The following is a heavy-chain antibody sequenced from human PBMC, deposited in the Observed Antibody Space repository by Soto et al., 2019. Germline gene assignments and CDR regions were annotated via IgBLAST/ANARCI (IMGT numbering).Heavy chain of an antibody. V-gene: IGHV1-3*01. J-gene: IGHJ3*02. CDR1: GYTFTSYA. CDR2: VSGGKGDT. D-gene: IGHD2-15*01. CDR3: ARGGRVLAGSWDDASDI. Sequence: QVLLVQSGAELKKAGASVKVSCKASGYTFTSYAMHWVRQAPGQRFEWMGWVSGGKGDTKYSQKFQGRLTLTRDTSASTAYMELSSLISEDIAVYYCARGGRVLAGSWDDASDIWGQGTVVTVSS.